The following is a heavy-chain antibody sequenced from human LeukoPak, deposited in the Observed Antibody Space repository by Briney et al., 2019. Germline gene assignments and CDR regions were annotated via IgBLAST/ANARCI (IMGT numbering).Heavy chain of an antibody. D-gene: IGHD1-26*01. V-gene: IGHV3-74*01. J-gene: IGHJ4*02. CDR1: GFTFSSNW. CDR2: INEDGSTT. CDR3: VRDLGGRSGH. Sequence: GGSLRLSCAASGFTFSSNWMHWVRHAPGKGLVWVSRINEDGSTTNYADSVKGRSTIFRDNAKNTLYLQMNSLRAEDTAMYYCVRDLGGRSGHWGQGTLVTVSS.